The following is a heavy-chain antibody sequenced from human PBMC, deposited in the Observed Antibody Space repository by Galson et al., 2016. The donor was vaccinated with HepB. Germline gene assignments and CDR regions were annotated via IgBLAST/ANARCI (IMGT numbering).Heavy chain of an antibody. CDR2: VWPGDSDT. CDR3: ARQGDYSGRWSPFDY. CDR1: GYKFADYW. D-gene: IGHD6-25*01. V-gene: IGHV5-51*01. Sequence: QSGAEVKKPGESLKISCKGSGYKFADYWIGWVRQMPGRGLEWMGIVWPGDSDTRYSPSFQGPVTMSADKSTAAAYLQWSSLKASDTASYYCARQGDYSGRWSPFDYWGQGTLVTVSA. J-gene: IGHJ4*02.